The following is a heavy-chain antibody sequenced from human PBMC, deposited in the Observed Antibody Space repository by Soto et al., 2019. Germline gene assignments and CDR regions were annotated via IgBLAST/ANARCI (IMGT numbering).Heavy chain of an antibody. Sequence: SVKVSCKASGGTFSSYAISWVRQAPGQGLEWMGGVIPIFGTANYAQKFQGRVTITADESTSTAYMELSSLRSEDTAVYYCASMSSRETYWFDPWGQGTLVTVSS. V-gene: IGHV1-69*13. J-gene: IGHJ5*02. CDR3: ASMSSRETYWFDP. CDR1: GGTFSSYA. CDR2: VIPIFGTA. D-gene: IGHD3-10*02.